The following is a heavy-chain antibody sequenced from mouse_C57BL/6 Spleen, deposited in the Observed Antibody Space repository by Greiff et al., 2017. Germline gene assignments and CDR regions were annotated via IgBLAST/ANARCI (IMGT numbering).Heavy chain of an antibody. CDR2: IDPSDSYT. CDR3: ADSKKGSFAY. Sequence: QVQLQQPGAELVKPGASVKLSCKASGYTFTSYWMQWVKQRPGQGLEWIGEIDPSDSYTNYNQKFKGKATLTVDTSSSTAYMQLSSLTSEDSAVYYGADSKKGSFAYWGQGTLVTVSA. V-gene: IGHV1-50*01. D-gene: IGHD2-5*01. CDR1: GYTFTSYW. J-gene: IGHJ3*01.